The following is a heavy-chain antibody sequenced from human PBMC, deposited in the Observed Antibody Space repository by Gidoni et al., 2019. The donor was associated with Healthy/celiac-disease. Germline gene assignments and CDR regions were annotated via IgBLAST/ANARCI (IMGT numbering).Heavy chain of an antibody. CDR1: GGSIRSSNW. J-gene: IGHJ4*02. CDR3: ARAIDDYGDTERPFDY. V-gene: IGHV4-4*02. Sequence: QVQLQESGPGLVKPSGTLSLTCAVSGGSIRSSNWWSWVRQPPGKGLEWIGEIYHGGSTNYNPSLKSRVTISVDKSKNQFSLKLSSVTAADTAVYYCARAIDDYGDTERPFDYWGQGTLVTVSS. CDR2: IYHGGST. D-gene: IGHD4-17*01.